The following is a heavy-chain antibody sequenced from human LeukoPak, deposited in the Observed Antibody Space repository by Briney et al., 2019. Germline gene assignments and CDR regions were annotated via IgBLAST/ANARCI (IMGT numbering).Heavy chain of an antibody. CDR1: GFTFSNYA. Sequence: PGRSLRLSCAASGFTFSNYAMHWVRQAPGKGLEWVAVMSYDGNNKYYAESVKGRFTASRDNSKNTLDLQMDILRLEYSAVYYCERKANRSSPGFGEYHYYMDVGEKGTGV. J-gene: IGHJ6*03. CDR2: MSYDGNNK. V-gene: IGHV3-30*04. CDR3: ERKANRSSPGFGEYHYYMDV. D-gene: IGHD3-16*01.